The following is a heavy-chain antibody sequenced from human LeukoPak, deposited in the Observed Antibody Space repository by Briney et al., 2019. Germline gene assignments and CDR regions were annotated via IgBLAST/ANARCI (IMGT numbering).Heavy chain of an antibody. Sequence: ASVKVSCKASGGTFSSYGISWVRQAPGQGLEWMGWISAYNGNTNYAQKLQGRVTITADESTSTAYMELSSLRSEDTAVYYCAREYDSSGYYYKYYFDYWGQGTLVTVSS. J-gene: IGHJ4*02. D-gene: IGHD3-22*01. V-gene: IGHV1-18*01. CDR1: GGTFSSYG. CDR2: ISAYNGNT. CDR3: AREYDSSGYYYKYYFDY.